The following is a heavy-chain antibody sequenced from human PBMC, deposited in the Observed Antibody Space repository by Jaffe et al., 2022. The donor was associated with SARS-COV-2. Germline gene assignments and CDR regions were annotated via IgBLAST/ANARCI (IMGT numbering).Heavy chain of an antibody. CDR3: VKAQSSSSSENSHRVFDS. D-gene: IGHD3-10*01. V-gene: IGHV3-64D*08. CDR1: GFTFDTYN. CDR2: IGSDGRNT. Sequence: EVQLVESGGGLVQPGGSLRLSCSASGFTFDTYNMHWVRQVPGRGLEYVSAIGSDGRNTFYSGSVKDRFTVSRDNSKSILYLQMTSLRPEDTAVYYCVKAQSSSSSENSHRVFDSWGQGTLVTVSS. J-gene: IGHJ4*02.